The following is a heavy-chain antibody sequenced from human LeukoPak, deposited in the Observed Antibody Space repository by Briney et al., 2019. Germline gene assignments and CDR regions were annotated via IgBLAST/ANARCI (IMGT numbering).Heavy chain of an antibody. V-gene: IGHV3-48*02. CDR3: ARPTYGDYGMDV. CDR2: ISSSSSTI. J-gene: IGHJ6*02. D-gene: IGHD4-17*01. CDR1: GLTFNNAW. Sequence: GGSLRLSCAASGLTFNNAWMNWVRQAPGKGLEWVSYISSSSSTIYYTDSVKGRFTISRDNAKNSLYLQMNSLRDEDTAVYYCARPTYGDYGMDVWGQGTTVTVSS.